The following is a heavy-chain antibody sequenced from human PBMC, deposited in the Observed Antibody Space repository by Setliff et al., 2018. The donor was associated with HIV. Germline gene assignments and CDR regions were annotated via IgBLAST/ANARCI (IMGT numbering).Heavy chain of an antibody. Sequence: GGSLRLSCAASGFTFSTYGMHWVRPAPGKGLEWVAFIRYDESIKHYADFVKGRFTISRDNSKSTLYLQMNSLRAEDTAVYYCASTTAIPHWGQGTLVTVSS. D-gene: IGHD2-21*02. V-gene: IGHV3-30*02. J-gene: IGHJ4*02. CDR1: GFTFSTYG. CDR2: IRYDESIK. CDR3: ASTTAIPH.